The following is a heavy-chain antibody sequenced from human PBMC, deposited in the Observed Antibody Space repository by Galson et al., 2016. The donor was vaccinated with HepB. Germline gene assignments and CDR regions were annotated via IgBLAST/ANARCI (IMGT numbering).Heavy chain of an antibody. CDR1: GYTLTELS. CDR2: FDPEDVET. V-gene: IGHV1-24*01. CDR3: ATVPKSDYGYYDGDAFDI. Sequence: SVKVSCKVSGYTLTELSMQWVRQAPGKGLEWMGGFDPEDVETIYAQKFQGRVTMTEDTSTDTAYMDLSSLRSEDTAVYYCATVPKSDYGYYDGDAFDIWGQGTMVTVSS. D-gene: IGHD4-17*01. J-gene: IGHJ3*02.